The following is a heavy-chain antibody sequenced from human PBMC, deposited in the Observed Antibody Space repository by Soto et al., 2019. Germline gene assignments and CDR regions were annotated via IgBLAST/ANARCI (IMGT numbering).Heavy chain of an antibody. CDR2: ISSSSSYI. V-gene: IGHV3-21*01. D-gene: IGHD4-17*01. CDR1: GFTFSSYS. CDR3: ARGGKMTTVTTGLYY. J-gene: IGHJ4*02. Sequence: GGSLRLSCAASGFTFSSYSMNWVRQAPGKGLEWVSSISSSSSYIYYADSVKGRFTISRDNAKNSLYLQMNSLRAEETAVYYCARGGKMTTVTTGLYYWGQGTLVTVSS.